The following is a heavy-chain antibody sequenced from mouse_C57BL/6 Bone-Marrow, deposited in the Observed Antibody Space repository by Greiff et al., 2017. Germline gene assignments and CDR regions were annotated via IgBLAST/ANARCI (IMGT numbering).Heavy chain of an antibody. D-gene: IGHD2-3*01. CDR2: IWTGGGT. V-gene: IGHV2-9-1*01. CDR1: GFSLTSYA. Sequence: QVQLQQSGPGLVAPSQSLSITCTVSGFSLTSYAISWVRQPPGKGLEWLGVIWTGGGTNYNSALNSRLSISKDNSKSQVFLKMNSLQTDDTARYYCARSYDGYYGGFAYWGQGTLVTVSA. J-gene: IGHJ3*01. CDR3: ARSYDGYYGGFAY.